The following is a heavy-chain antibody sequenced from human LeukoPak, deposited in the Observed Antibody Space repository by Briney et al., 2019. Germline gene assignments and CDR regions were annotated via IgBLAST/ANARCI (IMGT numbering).Heavy chain of an antibody. D-gene: IGHD2-15*01. J-gene: IGHJ6*04. CDR1: GFTFNTYA. Sequence: GRSQRLSCAASGFTFNTYAMHWVRQAPGKGLEWVAVISYDGGNKYYADSVKGRFTISRDNSKNTLYLQMNSLRAEDTAVYYCARDHKPRNYCSGGTCHSYYNAMDVWGKGTTVTVSS. CDR2: ISYDGGNK. CDR3: ARDHKPRNYCSGGTCHSYYNAMDV. V-gene: IGHV3-30*04.